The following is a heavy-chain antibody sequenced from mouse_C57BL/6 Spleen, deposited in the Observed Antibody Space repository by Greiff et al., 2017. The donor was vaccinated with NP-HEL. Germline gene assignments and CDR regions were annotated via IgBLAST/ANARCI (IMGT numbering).Heavy chain of an antibody. V-gene: IGHV1-66*01. CDR1: GYSFTSYY. CDR3: ARGGNWESFAY. J-gene: IGHJ3*01. D-gene: IGHD4-1*01. Sequence: QVQLKQSGPELVKPGASVKISCKASGYSFTSYYIHWVKQRPGQGLEWIGWIYPGSGNTEYNEKFKGKATLTADTSSRTAYMQLSSLTSEDSAVYYCARGGNWESFAYWGQGTLVTVSA. CDR2: IYPGSGNT.